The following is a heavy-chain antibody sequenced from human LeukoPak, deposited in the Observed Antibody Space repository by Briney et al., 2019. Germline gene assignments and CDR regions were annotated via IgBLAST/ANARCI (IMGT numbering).Heavy chain of an antibody. Sequence: GESLKISCKGSGYSFTSYWIGWVRQMPGKGLEWMGIIYPGDSDTRYSPSFQGQVTISADKSISTAYLQWSSLKASGTAMYYCARYCSGGSCYRAYYYGMDVWGQGTTVTVSS. J-gene: IGHJ6*02. CDR1: GYSFTSYW. D-gene: IGHD2-15*01. CDR2: IYPGDSDT. CDR3: ARYCSGGSCYRAYYYGMDV. V-gene: IGHV5-51*01.